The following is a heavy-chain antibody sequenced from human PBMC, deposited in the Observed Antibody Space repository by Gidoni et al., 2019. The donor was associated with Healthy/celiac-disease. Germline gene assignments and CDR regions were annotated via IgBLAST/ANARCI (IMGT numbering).Heavy chain of an antibody. CDR1: GFTFSSYS. Sequence: EVQLVESGGGLVQPGGYLRLSCAASGFTFSSYSMNWVRQAPGKGLAWVSYISSSSSTIYYADSVKGRFTISRDNAKNSLYLQMTSLRAEDTAVYYCARDGGFQGAVYYFDYWGQGTLVTVSS. V-gene: IGHV3-48*04. CDR3: ARDGGFQGAVYYFDY. D-gene: IGHD3-16*01. CDR2: ISSSSSTI. J-gene: IGHJ4*02.